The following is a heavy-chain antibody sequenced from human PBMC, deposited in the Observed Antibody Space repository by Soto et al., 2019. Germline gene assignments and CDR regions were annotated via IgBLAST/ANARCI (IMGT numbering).Heavy chain of an antibody. CDR1: GFTFSSYW. V-gene: IGHV3-7*05. D-gene: IGHD6-13*01. Sequence: EVQLVESGGGLVQPGGSQRLSCAASGFTFSSYWMCWVRQTPGRGLEWVANIKPDGSDKYYVDSVKGRFIISRDNAKNSLYLQMNSLRIEDTAVYYCGRSAAGADRWGQGTLVTVSS. CDR2: IKPDGSDK. CDR3: GRSAAGADR. J-gene: IGHJ5*02.